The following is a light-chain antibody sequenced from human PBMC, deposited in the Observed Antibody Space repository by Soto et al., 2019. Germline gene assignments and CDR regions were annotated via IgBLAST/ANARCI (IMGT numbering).Light chain of an antibody. J-gene: IGKJ5*01. V-gene: IGKV3-20*01. Sequence: EIVLTQSPGALSLSAGERATLSCRASQSFISSYLAWYHQKPGQAPRLPIYAASSGATGIPGRFSGSGSGTGFTLTIDGLEAEDFVVYYCQQYGYSPITFGQGTRLEI. CDR2: AAS. CDR3: QQYGYSPIT. CDR1: QSFISSY.